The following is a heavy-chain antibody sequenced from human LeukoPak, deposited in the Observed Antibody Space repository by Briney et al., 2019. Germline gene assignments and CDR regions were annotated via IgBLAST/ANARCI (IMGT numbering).Heavy chain of an antibody. Sequence: PGRSLRLSCAASEFTLSSYGMHWVRQAPGKGLEGLAVIWYDGSNKYYADSVKGRLTISRDNSKNTLYLQMNSLRAEDTAVYYCAREGRYSSGWLDYWGQGTLVTVSS. CDR3: AREGRYSSGWLDY. CDR1: EFTLSSYG. D-gene: IGHD6-19*01. J-gene: IGHJ4*02. CDR2: IWYDGSNK. V-gene: IGHV3-33*01.